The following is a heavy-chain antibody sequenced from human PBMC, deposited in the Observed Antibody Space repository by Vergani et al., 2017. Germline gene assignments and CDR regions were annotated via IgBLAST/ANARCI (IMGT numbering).Heavy chain of an antibody. CDR2: IYYSGST. V-gene: IGHV4-31*03. CDR3: AREVGTEGFDY. Sequence: QVQLQESGPGLVKPSQTLSLTCTVSGDSISRGGYYWNWIRQHPGKGLEWIGYIYYSGSTNYNSSLKSRVSMSVDTSKNQFSLRLSSVTAADTDVYYCAREVGTEGFDYWGQGTLVTVSS. J-gene: IGHJ4*02. D-gene: IGHD2-21*02. CDR1: GDSISRGGYY.